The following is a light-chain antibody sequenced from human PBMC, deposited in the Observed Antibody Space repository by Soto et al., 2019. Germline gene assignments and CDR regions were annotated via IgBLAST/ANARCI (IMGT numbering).Light chain of an antibody. CDR3: QQRNNWPPTWT. J-gene: IGKJ1*01. Sequence: EIVLTQSPATLSLSPGERDTLSCRASQSVGSYLAWYRQKPGQAPRLLISGASNRAPGIPARFSGSGSGTEFTLTISSLEPEDFAVYYCQQRNNWPPTWTFGQGTKVEIK. CDR2: GAS. CDR1: QSVGSY. V-gene: IGKV3-11*01.